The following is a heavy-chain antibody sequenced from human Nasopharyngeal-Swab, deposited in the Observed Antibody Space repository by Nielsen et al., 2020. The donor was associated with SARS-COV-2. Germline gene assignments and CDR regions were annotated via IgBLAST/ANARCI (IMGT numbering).Heavy chain of an antibody. Sequence: GESLKISCAAFGFNFSSYDIHRVRQTTGKGLEWVSAIGTAGDTYYPGSVKGRFTIARENAKISLYLQMNSLRAGDTAVYYCAREGKTTRYGMDVWGQGTTVTVSS. CDR2: IGTAGDT. D-gene: IGHD1-7*01. V-gene: IGHV3-13*04. J-gene: IGHJ6*02. CDR1: GFNFSSYD. CDR3: AREGKTTRYGMDV.